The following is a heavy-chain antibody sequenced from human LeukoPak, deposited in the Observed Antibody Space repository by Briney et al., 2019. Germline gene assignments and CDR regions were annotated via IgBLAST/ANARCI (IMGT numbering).Heavy chain of an antibody. CDR3: ARTLDDSSGYYFDY. CDR1: GYSISSGYY. J-gene: IGHJ4*02. V-gene: IGHV4-38-2*01. D-gene: IGHD3-22*01. Sequence: SETLSLTCAVSGYSISSGYYWGWIRQPPGKGLEWIGSIYHSGSTYYNPSLKSRVTISVDTSKNQFSLKLSSVTAADTAVYYCARTLDDSSGYYFDYWGQGTLVTVSS. CDR2: IYHSGST.